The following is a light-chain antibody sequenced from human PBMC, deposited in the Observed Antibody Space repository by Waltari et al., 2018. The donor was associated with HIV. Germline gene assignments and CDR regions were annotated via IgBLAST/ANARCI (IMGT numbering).Light chain of an antibody. Sequence: QSALTQPASVSGSPGQSITISCTGTSSDVGGYNFVSWFQQHPGKAPKLMMYEVTHRPSGVSNRFSGSKSGNTASLTISGLQADDEADYYCASYTSSSTLFGGGTKLTVL. CDR1: SSDVGGYNF. CDR2: EVT. CDR3: ASYTSSSTL. V-gene: IGLV2-14*03. J-gene: IGLJ2*01.